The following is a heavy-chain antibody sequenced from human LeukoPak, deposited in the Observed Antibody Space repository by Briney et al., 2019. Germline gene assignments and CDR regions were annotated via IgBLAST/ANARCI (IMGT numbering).Heavy chain of an antibody. CDR2: ISGSGGST. V-gene: IGHV3-23*01. D-gene: IGHD3-3*01. CDR1: GFTFSSYA. Sequence: GGSLRLSCAASGFTFSSYAMSWVRQAPGKGLEGVSAISGSGGSTYYADSVKGRFTISRDNSKNTLYLQMNSLRAEDTAVYYCAKDFSSGVVGLFDYWGQGTLVTVSS. J-gene: IGHJ4*02. CDR3: AKDFSSGVVGLFDY.